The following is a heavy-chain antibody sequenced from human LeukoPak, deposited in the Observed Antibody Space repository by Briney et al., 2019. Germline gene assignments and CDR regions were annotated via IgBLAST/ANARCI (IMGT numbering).Heavy chain of an antibody. CDR1: GFTFSMSS. CDR3: ARGRAGIAAAGFDY. D-gene: IGHD6-13*01. Sequence: QPGGSLRLSCATSGFTFSMSSMHWVRLAPGNGLEWLAGISFDGANKFSGDSVKGRFSISRDNSKNTLYLQMNSLGLDDTAVYFCARGRAGIAAAGFDYWGQGTLVTVSS. CDR2: ISFDGANK. V-gene: IGHV3-30*04. J-gene: IGHJ4*02.